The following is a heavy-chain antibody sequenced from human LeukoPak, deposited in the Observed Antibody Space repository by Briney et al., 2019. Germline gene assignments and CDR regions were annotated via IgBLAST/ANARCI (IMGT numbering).Heavy chain of an antibody. CDR3: TREDYYYASGY. D-gene: IGHD3-10*01. J-gene: IGHJ4*02. Sequence: GGSLRLSCAASGFTFSSYSMNWVRQAPGKGLEWVSSISSSSSYIYYAGSVKGRFTISRDNAKNSLYLQMNSLISEDTAVYYCTREDYYYASGYWGQGTLVTVSS. CDR1: GFTFSSYS. CDR2: ISSSSSYI. V-gene: IGHV3-21*04.